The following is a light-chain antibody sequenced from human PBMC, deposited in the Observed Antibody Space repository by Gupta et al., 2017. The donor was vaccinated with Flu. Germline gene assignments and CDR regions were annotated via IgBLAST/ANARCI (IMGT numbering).Light chain of an antibody. CDR1: SSTIGAGYD. V-gene: IGLV1-40*03. CDR2: RNN. CDR3: QSFDSGLKSWV. J-gene: IGLJ3*02. Sequence: VILPCTGGSSTIGAGYDVHWYHQRPGVAPKLLIHRNNGRPSGVPDRFSGSKSGASASLAITGLQAEDEGDHYCQSFDSGLKSWVFGGGTRLTVL.